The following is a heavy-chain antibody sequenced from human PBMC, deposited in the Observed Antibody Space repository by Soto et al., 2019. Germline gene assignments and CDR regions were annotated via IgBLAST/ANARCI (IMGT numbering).Heavy chain of an antibody. CDR1: GYTFTSYY. Sequence: QVQLVQSGAEVKKPGASVKVSCKASGYTFTSYYMQWVRQAPGQGLEWMGIINPSGGSTTYAQNFQGSISMTRDTSTSTVYMEFSSLRSEDTAGYYCSSGPMRYFDFWGEGILVTVSS. CDR2: INPSGGST. V-gene: IGHV1-46*03. J-gene: IGHJ4*02. CDR3: SSGPMRYFDF.